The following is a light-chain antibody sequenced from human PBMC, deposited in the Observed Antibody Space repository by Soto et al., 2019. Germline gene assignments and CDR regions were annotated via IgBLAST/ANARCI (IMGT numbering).Light chain of an antibody. CDR1: QSISSW. CDR2: DAS. Sequence: IQMTQSPSTLSASVGDRVTITCRASQSISSWLAWYQQKPGHATKRLISDASSLESGVPSRFSGSGSGTEFTLPLSSLQPDYFATYYCQHLFTFGPGTKVDIK. CDR3: QHLFT. J-gene: IGKJ3*01. V-gene: IGKV1-5*01.